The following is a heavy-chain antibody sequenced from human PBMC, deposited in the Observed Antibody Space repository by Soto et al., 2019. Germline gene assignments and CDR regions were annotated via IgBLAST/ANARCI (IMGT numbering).Heavy chain of an antibody. CDR3: ARGRGDYDILTGYYNWFDP. V-gene: IGHV1-69*02. D-gene: IGHD3-9*01. CDR1: GGTFSSYT. CDR2: IIPILGIA. J-gene: IGHJ5*02. Sequence: QVQLVQSGAEVKKPGSSVKVSCKASGGTFSSYTISWVRQAPGQGLEWMGRIIPILGIANYAQKFQGRVTITADKSTSPADMELSSLRSEDTAVYYCARGRGDYDILTGYYNWFDPWGQGTLVTVSS.